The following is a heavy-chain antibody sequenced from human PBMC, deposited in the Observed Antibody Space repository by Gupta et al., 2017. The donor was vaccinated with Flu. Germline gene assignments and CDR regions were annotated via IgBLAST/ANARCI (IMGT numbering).Heavy chain of an antibody. V-gene: IGHV4-31*02. D-gene: IGHD1-1*01. CDR3: ARRGTYYFDF. Sequence: FFCAWIRQVPGKGLEWIGYVHSSGNTYYNPSLRSRLMMSIDTAKNEFSLEMTSMTAADTAMYFCARRGTYYFDFWGQGALVTGSS. J-gene: IGHJ4*02. CDR2: VHSSGNT. CDR1: FF.